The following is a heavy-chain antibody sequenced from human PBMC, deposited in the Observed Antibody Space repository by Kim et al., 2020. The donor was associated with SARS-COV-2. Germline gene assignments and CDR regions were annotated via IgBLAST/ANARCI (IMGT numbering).Heavy chain of an antibody. CDR1: GFTFSSYA. D-gene: IGHD6-19*01. Sequence: GGSLRLSCAASGFTFSSYAMSWVRQAPGKGLEWVSTIRGSGASTYYAASVKGRFTISRDNSKSTLYLQLNTLSAEDTAIYYCAKAMFSSGWRTNYWGQGTRVTVSS. J-gene: IGHJ4*02. CDR2: IRGSGAST. CDR3: AKAMFSSGWRTNY. V-gene: IGHV3-23*01.